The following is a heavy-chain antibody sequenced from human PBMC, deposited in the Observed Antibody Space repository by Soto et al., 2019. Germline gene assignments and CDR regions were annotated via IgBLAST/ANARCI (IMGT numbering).Heavy chain of an antibody. V-gene: IGHV1-69*06. D-gene: IGHD2-2*02. CDR1: GGTFSSYA. CDR3: ARGYCSSTSCYTGWFDP. Sequence: QVQLVQSGAEVKKPGSSVKVSCKASGGTFSSYAISWVRQAPGQGLEWMGGIIPIFGTPNYAQKFQGRVTITADKSTSTAYMELSSLRSEDTAVYYCARGYCSSTSCYTGWFDPWGQGTLVTVSS. CDR2: IIPIFGTP. J-gene: IGHJ5*02.